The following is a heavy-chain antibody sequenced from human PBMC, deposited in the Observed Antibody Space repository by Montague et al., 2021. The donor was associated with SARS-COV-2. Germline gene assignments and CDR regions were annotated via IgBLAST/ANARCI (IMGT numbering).Heavy chain of an antibody. D-gene: IGHD2-2*01. CDR3: ARGPRYCSSIGCPPAFDI. Sequence: SETLSLTCTVSGGSISSYYWSWIRQPPGKGLEWIGYISYSGSTKYNPSLKRRVTISEDTSENHFSLKLSSVTAADAAVYFCARGPRYCSSIGCPPAFDIWGQGTMVTVSS. CDR2: ISYSGST. J-gene: IGHJ3*02. V-gene: IGHV4-59*13. CDR1: GGSISSYY.